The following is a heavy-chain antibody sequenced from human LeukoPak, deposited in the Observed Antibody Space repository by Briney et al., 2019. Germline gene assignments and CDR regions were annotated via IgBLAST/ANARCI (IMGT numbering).Heavy chain of an antibody. D-gene: IGHD6-13*01. Sequence: GGSLRLSCAASGFTFSSYAMHWVRQAPGKGLEWVAVISYDGSNKYYADSVKGRFTISRDNSKNTLYLQMNSLRAEDTAVYYCARDFGSSGPRDWGQGTLVTVSS. CDR3: ARDFGSSGPRD. CDR2: ISYDGSNK. V-gene: IGHV3-30-3*01. CDR1: GFTFSSYA. J-gene: IGHJ4*02.